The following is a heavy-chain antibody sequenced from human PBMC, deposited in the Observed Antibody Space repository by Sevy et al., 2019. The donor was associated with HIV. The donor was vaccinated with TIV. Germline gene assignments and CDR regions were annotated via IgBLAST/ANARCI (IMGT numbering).Heavy chain of an antibody. V-gene: IGHV6-1*01. CDR1: GDSVSSNSAA. J-gene: IGHJ6*02. CDR3: ARVPRCIAAAGTCYYYGMDV. CDR2: TYYRSKRYN. D-gene: IGHD6-13*01. Sequence: KQSQTLSLTCAISGDSVSSNSAAWNWIRQSPSRGLEWLGRTYYRSKRYNDYAVSVKSRITINPDTSKNQFSLQLNSVTPEDLAVYYCARVPRCIAAAGTCYYYGMDVWGQGTTVTVSS.